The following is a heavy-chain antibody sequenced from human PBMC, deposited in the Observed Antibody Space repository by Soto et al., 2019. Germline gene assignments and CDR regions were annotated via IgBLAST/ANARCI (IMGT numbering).Heavy chain of an antibody. Sequence: QVQLVESGGGVVQPGRSLRLSCAASGFTFSSYGMHWVRQAPGKGLEWVAVISYDGSNKYYADSVKGRFTISRDNSKNTVYLQMNSLRAEDTAVYYCAKDIVGATEAVDYWGQGTLVTVSS. V-gene: IGHV3-30*18. CDR2: ISYDGSNK. CDR3: AKDIVGATEAVDY. CDR1: GFTFSSYG. J-gene: IGHJ4*02. D-gene: IGHD1-26*01.